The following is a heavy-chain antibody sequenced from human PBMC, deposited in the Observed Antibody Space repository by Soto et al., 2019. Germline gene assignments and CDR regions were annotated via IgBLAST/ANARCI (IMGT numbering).Heavy chain of an antibody. Sequence: SETLSLTCTVSGVSISSYYWRWIRQPPGKGLEWIGYMYNTGSTIYNPSLKSRVTISVDTSKNQFSLKLNSVTAADTAVYYCARDLWGYCGADCYPLDVWGQGPTVTVS. J-gene: IGHJ6*02. CDR1: GVSISSYY. D-gene: IGHD2-21*02. CDR2: MYNTGST. V-gene: IGHV4-59*01. CDR3: ARDLWGYCGADCYPLDV.